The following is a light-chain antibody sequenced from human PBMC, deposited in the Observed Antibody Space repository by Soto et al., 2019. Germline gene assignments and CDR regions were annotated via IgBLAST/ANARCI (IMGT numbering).Light chain of an antibody. CDR1: QSISRN. J-gene: IGKJ5*01. Sequence: EIVMTQSPATLSVSPGERASLSFSASQSISRNLAWYQHNPGQAPRLLIYAASTRATGIPARFSGSGSGTEFTLTISSLQSEDFAVYYCQQYNTWPPITFGQGTRLEIK. CDR2: AAS. V-gene: IGKV3-15*01. CDR3: QQYNTWPPIT.